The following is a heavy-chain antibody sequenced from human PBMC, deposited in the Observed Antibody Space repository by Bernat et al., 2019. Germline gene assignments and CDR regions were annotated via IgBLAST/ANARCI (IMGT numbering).Heavy chain of an antibody. D-gene: IGHD1-14*01. CDR2: IHSGDNT. CDR1: GFTVRSTY. V-gene: IGHV3-66*01. J-gene: IGHJ6*02. CDR3: ARGIKYSYGMDV. Sequence: DVQLVESGGGLVQPGGSLRLSCVASGFTVRSTYMTWVRQAPGKGLEWVSNIHSGDNTYSTDSVKGRFTISRDNAKNTLYLQMNGLRADDTAVYYCARGIKYSYGMDVWGQGPTVTVSS.